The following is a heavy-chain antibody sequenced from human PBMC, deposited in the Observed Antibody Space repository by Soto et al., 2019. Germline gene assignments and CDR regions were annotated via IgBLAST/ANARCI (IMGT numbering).Heavy chain of an antibody. CDR1: GFTLSGRS. J-gene: IGHJ6*04. D-gene: IGHD3-10*01. CDR3: ARGWFGPDV. CDR2: IDNAGTDS. V-gene: IGHV3-74*01. Sequence: EVQLVESGGGLVQPGGSLRLACAASGFTLSGRSMHWVRQAPGKGLVWVSGIDNAGTDSTYADSVKGRFTSSRDNAKNKLYLQMNSLRVEGTAVYYCARGWFGPDVWGKGTRVTVSS.